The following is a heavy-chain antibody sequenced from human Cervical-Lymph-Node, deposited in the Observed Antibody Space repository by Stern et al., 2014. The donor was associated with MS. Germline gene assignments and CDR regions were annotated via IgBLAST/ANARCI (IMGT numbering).Heavy chain of an antibody. CDR2: ISPYNGNT. CDR3: ARDDDYTRRAIDY. J-gene: IGHJ4*02. V-gene: IGHV1-18*01. D-gene: IGHD4-11*01. CDR1: GYTFTYYA. Sequence: VQLVESGAEVKKPGASVNVSCKTSGYTFTYYAISWIRQAPGQGLEWVGWISPYNGNTNFAQKLQGRGALTTDTSTSQAYMEARSLRSDDTAVYYCARDDDYTRRAIDYWGQGTLVTVSS.